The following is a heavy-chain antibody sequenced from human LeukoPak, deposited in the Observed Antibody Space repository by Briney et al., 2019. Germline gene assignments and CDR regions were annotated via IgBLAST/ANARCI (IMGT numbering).Heavy chain of an antibody. D-gene: IGHD1-1*01. Sequence: SETPSLTCAVSGGSITSSQHWWSWARQPPGKGLEWIGEVYHSGTTNYNPSLKSRVTMSLDKSKNQFSLRLSSVTAADTAVYYCARDPTGYGVGYWGQGTLVTVSS. CDR2: VYHSGTT. CDR3: ARDPTGYGVGY. J-gene: IGHJ4*02. CDR1: GGSITSSQHW. V-gene: IGHV4-4*02.